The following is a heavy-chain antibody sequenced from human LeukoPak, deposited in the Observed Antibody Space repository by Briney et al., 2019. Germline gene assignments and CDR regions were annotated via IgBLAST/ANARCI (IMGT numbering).Heavy chain of an antibody. CDR1: GFTFSSYS. CDR3: ARGVATVTTPQASYYYYYYMDV. Sequence: PGGSLRLSCAASGFTFSSYSMNWVRQAPGKGLEWVSYISSSSSTIYYADSVKGRFTISRDNAKNSLYLQMNSLRAEDTAVYYCARGVATVTTPQASYYYYYYMDVWGKGTTVTVSS. CDR2: ISSSSSTI. V-gene: IGHV3-48*01. D-gene: IGHD4-17*01. J-gene: IGHJ6*03.